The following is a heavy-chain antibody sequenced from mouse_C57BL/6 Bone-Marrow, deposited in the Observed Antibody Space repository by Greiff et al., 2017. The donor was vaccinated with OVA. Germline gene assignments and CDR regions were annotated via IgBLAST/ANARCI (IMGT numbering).Heavy chain of an antibody. CDR1: GYTFTSYG. CDR2: IYPRSGNT. J-gene: IGHJ4*01. Sequence: VQGVESGAELARPGASVKLSCKASGYTFTSYGISWVKQRTGQGLEWIGEIYPRSGNTYYNEKFKGKATLTADKSSSTAYMELRSLTSEDSAVYFCARDYYGNSLDYWGQGTSVTVSS. V-gene: IGHV1-81*01. D-gene: IGHD2-1*01. CDR3: ARDYYGNSLDY.